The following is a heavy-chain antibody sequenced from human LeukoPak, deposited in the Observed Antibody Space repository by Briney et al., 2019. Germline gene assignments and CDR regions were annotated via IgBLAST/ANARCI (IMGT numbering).Heavy chain of an antibody. V-gene: IGHV3-23*01. CDR3: ADGLTYYHDGSGPGPSDAFDI. J-gene: IGHJ3*02. Sequence: GGSLRLSCAASGLTFRSYVMSWVRQAPGKGLEWVSSISGSGGTTYDADSVKGRFTISRDNSKNTLFLHMHSLGAEDTALYYCADGLTYYHDGSGPGPSDAFDIWGQGTLVIVSS. CDR2: ISGSGGTT. CDR1: GLTFRSYV. D-gene: IGHD3-22*01.